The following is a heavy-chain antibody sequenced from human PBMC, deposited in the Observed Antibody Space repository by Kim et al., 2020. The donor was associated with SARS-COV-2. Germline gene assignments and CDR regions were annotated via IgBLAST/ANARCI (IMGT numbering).Heavy chain of an antibody. J-gene: IGHJ6*04. D-gene: IGHD6-6*01. V-gene: IGHV3-33*06. CDR1: GFTFSSYG. CDR3: AKGIAARTGEMDV. CDR2: IWYDGSNK. Sequence: GGSLRLSCAASGFTFSSYGMHWVRQAPGKGLEWVAVIWYDGSNKYYADSVKGRFTLSRDNSTNTLYLQMNSLRAEDTAVYYCAKGIAARTGEMDVWGKGTTVTVSS.